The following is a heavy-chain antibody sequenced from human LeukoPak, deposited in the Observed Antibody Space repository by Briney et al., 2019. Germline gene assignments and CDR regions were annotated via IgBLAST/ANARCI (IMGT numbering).Heavy chain of an antibody. D-gene: IGHD5-18*01. CDR3: ARDRPDRGYSSDRDIDY. CDR1: GFTFSNYE. CDR2: ISARGSNL. V-gene: IGHV3-48*03. J-gene: IGHJ4*02. Sequence: GGSLRLSCAASGFTFSNYEMNWVRQAPGKGLEWVSYISARGSNLFYADSVRGRFTISRDNAKNSLSLQMNSLRAEDTAVYYCARDRPDRGYSSDRDIDYWGQGTLVTVSS.